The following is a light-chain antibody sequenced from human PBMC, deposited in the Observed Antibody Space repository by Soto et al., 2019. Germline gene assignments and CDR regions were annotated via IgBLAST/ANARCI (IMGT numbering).Light chain of an antibody. V-gene: IGKV3-15*01. CDR2: GAS. Sequence: EIVMTQSSATLSVSPGERATLSCRASQSVSNNLAWYQQKPGQAPRLLIYGASTRATGIPATFSGSGSGTEFTLTISSLQSEDFALYYCQQYNNWPRTFGQGTKVEIK. CDR1: QSVSNN. J-gene: IGKJ1*01. CDR3: QQYNNWPRT.